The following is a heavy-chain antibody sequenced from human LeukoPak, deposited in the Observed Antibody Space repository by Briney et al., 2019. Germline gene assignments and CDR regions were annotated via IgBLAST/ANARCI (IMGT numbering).Heavy chain of an antibody. D-gene: IGHD6-19*01. J-gene: IGHJ4*02. CDR3: ARDPGVRWLVGFDY. CDR1: GGSISSYY. CDR2: IWYDGSNK. Sequence: LSLTCTVSGGSISSYYWSWIRQPPGKGLEWVAVIWYDGSNKYYADSVKGRFTISRDNSKNTLYLQMDSLRAEDTAVYYCARDPGVRWLVGFDYWGQGTLVTVSS. V-gene: IGHV3-33*08.